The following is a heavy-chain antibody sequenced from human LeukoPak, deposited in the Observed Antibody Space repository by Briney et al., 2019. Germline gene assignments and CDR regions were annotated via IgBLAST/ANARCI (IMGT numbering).Heavy chain of an antibody. Sequence: GGSLRLSCAASGFTFSSYEMNWVRQAPGKGLEWVSYISSSSSAIYYADSVKGRFTISRDNSKNTLYLQMNSLRAEDTAVYYCAKGVVVAPDVTPFDYWGQGTLVTVSS. CDR3: AKGVVVAPDVTPFDY. D-gene: IGHD2-2*01. CDR2: ISSSSSAI. V-gene: IGHV3-48*03. CDR1: GFTFSSYE. J-gene: IGHJ4*02.